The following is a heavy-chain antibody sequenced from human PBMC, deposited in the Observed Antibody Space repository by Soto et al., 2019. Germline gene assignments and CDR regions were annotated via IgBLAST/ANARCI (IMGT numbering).Heavy chain of an antibody. CDR1: GGSISSGGYS. J-gene: IGHJ6*02. CDR3: ARGAGGAGQDYYYYGMDV. CDR2: IYHSGST. Sequence: QLQLQESGSGLVKPSQTLSLTCAVSGGSISSGGYSWSWIRQPPGKGLEWIGYIYHSGSTYYNPSLKSRVTISVDRSKNQFSLKLSSVTAADTAVYYGARGAGGAGQDYYYYGMDVWGQGTTVTVSS. V-gene: IGHV4-30-2*01.